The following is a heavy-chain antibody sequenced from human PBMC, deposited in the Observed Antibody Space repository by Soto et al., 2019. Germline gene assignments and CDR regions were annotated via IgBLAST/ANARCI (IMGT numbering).Heavy chain of an antibody. CDR1: AGTFSRYA. Sequence: SVKVSCEASAGTFSRYAISWVRQAPRQGLEWMGGVIPIFGTANYAQKFQGRLAIPADESTSTAYLELSSLGSEDTAGYCCARGAAQAPPTGWFDPWGQGALVTVSS. D-gene: IGHD6-13*01. J-gene: IGHJ5*02. CDR3: ARGAAQAPPTGWFDP. CDR2: VIPIFGTA. V-gene: IGHV1-69*13.